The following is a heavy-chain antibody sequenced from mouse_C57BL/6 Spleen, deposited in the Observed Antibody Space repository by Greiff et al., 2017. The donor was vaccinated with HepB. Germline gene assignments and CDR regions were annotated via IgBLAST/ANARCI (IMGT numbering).Heavy chain of an antibody. V-gene: IGHV1-64*01. Sequence: QVQLQQSGAELVKPGASVKLSCKASGYTFTSYWMHWVKQRPGQGLEWIGMIHPNSGSTNYNEKFKSKATLTVDKSSSTAYMQLSSLTSEDSAVYYCAITPYYYAMDYWGQGTSVTVSS. J-gene: IGHJ4*01. CDR3: AITPYYYAMDY. CDR1: GYTFTSYW. CDR2: IHPNSGST.